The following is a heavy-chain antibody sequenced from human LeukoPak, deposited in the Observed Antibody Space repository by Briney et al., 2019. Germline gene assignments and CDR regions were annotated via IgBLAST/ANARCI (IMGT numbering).Heavy chain of an antibody. CDR2: INWNGGST. V-gene: IGHV3-20*04. D-gene: IGHD3-22*01. CDR1: GFTFDDYG. Sequence: GGSLRLSCAASGFTFDDYGMSWVRQGPGKGLEWVSGINWNGGSTGYADSVKGRFTISRDNAKNSLYLQMNSLRAEDTALYYCVRDGYCYDSSGQHSSYYFDYWGQGTLVTVSS. J-gene: IGHJ4*02. CDR3: VRDGYCYDSSGQHSSYYFDY.